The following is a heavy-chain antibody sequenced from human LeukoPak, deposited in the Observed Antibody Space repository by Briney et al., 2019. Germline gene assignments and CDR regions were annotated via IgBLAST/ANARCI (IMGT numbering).Heavy chain of an antibody. Sequence: GESLKISCKGSGYSFTSYWIGWVRQAPGQGLEWMGWISAYNGNTNYAQKLQGRVTMTTDTSTSTAYMELRSLRSDDTAVYYCARVWGGPSDYWGQGTLVTVSS. J-gene: IGHJ4*02. D-gene: IGHD3-3*01. V-gene: IGHV1-18*04. CDR3: ARVWGGPSDY. CDR2: ISAYNGNT. CDR1: GYSFTSYW.